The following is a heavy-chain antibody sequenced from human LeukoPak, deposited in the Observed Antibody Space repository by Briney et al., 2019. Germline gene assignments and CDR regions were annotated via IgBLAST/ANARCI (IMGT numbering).Heavy chain of an antibody. J-gene: IGHJ3*02. Sequence: AGGSLRLSCAASGFTFDDYAMHWVRQAPGKGLKWVSGISWNSGSIGYADSVKGRFTISRDNAKNSLYLQMNSLRAEDTALYYCAKDMAVTTQGAFDIWGQGTMVTVSS. CDR2: ISWNSGSI. D-gene: IGHD2-21*02. CDR3: AKDMAVTTQGAFDI. V-gene: IGHV3-9*01. CDR1: GFTFDDYA.